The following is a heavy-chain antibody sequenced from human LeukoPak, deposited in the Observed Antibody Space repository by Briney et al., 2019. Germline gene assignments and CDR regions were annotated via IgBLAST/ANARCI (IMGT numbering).Heavy chain of an antibody. Sequence: GGSLRLSCAASGFTFSSYAMSWVRQAPGKGLEWVSAISGSGGSTYYADSVKGRFTISRDNSKNTLYLQMNSLRAEDTAVYYCAKDGSYDSYPQYFDYWGQGTLVTVSS. CDR1: GFTFSSYA. D-gene: IGHD5-12*01. CDR3: AKDGSYDSYPQYFDY. CDR2: ISGSGGST. J-gene: IGHJ4*02. V-gene: IGHV3-23*01.